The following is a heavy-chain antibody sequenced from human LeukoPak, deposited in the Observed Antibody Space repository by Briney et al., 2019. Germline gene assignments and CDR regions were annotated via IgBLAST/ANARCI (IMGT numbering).Heavy chain of an antibody. CDR1: GYTFTGYY. D-gene: IGHD3-10*01. V-gene: IGHV1-2*02. Sequence: ASVKVSCKASGYTFTGYYMHWVRQAPGQGLEWMGWINPNSGGTNYAQKFQGRVTMTRDTSISTAYMELSRLRSDDTAVYYCAIHYYGSGSPNWFDPWGQGTLVTVSS. J-gene: IGHJ5*02. CDR2: INPNSGGT. CDR3: AIHYYGSGSPNWFDP.